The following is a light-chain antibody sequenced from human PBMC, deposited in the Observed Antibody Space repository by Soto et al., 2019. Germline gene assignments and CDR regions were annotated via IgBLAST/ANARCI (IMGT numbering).Light chain of an antibody. J-gene: IGLJ2*01. V-gene: IGLV3-21*02. CDR3: QVWDSGTDHAV. CDR1: NIGSQS. Sequence: SYELTQPPSVSVAPGQSARLTCGGNNIGSQSVHWYQQKPGQAPVLVVYDDNDRPSGIPERFSGSKSGNTATLSITRVGAGDEADYYCQVWDSGTDHAVFGGGTQLTVL. CDR2: DDN.